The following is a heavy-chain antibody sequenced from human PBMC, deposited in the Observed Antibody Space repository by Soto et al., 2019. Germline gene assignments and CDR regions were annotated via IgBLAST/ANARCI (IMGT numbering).Heavy chain of an antibody. CDR2: IYSGGST. Sequence: PGGSLRLSCAASGFTVSSNYMSWVRQAPGRGLEWVSVIYSGGSTYYADSVKGRFTISRDNSKNTLYLQMNSLRAEDTAVYYCARAPGFYYFDYWGQGTLVTVSS. D-gene: IGHD3-3*01. CDR1: GFTVSSNY. V-gene: IGHV3-53*01. CDR3: ARAPGFYYFDY. J-gene: IGHJ4*02.